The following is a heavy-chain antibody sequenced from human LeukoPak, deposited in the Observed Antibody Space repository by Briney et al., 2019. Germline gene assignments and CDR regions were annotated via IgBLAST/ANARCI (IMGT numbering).Heavy chain of an antibody. D-gene: IGHD1-26*01. V-gene: IGHV3-48*01. CDR2: ISGRSSTI. Sequence: GGSLRLSCAASAFIFSDYSMNWVRQAPGKGLEWISYISGRSSTIYYADSVRGRFTISRDNAKNSMYLQMNSLRAEDTAVYYCARDRLTSGSYFFDYWDQGTLVTVSS. CDR1: AFIFSDYS. J-gene: IGHJ4*02. CDR3: ARDRLTSGSYFFDY.